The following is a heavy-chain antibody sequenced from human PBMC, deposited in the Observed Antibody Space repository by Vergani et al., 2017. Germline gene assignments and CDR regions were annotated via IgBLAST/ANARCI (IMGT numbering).Heavy chain of an antibody. V-gene: IGHV4-61*02. D-gene: IGHD3-3*01. J-gene: IGHJ5*02. CDR1: GGSISSGSYY. CDR3: ARGGDFWSGYYTRPFDP. CDR2: IYTSGST. Sequence: QVQLQESGPGLVKPSQTLSLTCTVSGGSISSGSYYWSWIRQPAGKGLEWIGRIYTSGSTNYNPSLKSRVTISVDPSKNQFSLKLSSVTAADTAVYYCARGGDFWSGYYTRPFDPWGQGTLVTVSS.